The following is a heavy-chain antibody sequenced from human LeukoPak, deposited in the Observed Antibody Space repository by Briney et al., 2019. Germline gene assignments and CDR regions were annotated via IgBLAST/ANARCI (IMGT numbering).Heavy chain of an antibody. CDR1: GFTVSSNY. CDR3: ARVLTYYYYMDV. D-gene: IGHD3-9*01. J-gene: IGHJ6*03. V-gene: IGHV3-53*01. CDR2: IYSGGST. Sequence: GGSLRLSCAASGFTVSSNYMSWVRQAPGKGLEWVSVIYSGGSTYYADSVKGRFTISRDNSKNTLYLQMNSLRAEDTAVYYRARVLTYYYYMDVWGKGTTVTISS.